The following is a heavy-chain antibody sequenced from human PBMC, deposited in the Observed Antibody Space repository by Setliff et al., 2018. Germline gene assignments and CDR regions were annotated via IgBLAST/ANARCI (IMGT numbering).Heavy chain of an antibody. CDR3: AQFSINEVRRVIKGVAFDI. CDR1: GGSISDNNW. V-gene: IGHV4-4*02. J-gene: IGHJ3*02. CDR2: IYHSGSA. D-gene: IGHD3-10*01. Sequence: ETLSLTCAVSGGSISDNNWWSWVRQPPGKGLEWIGEIYHSGSANYNPSLKSRVTTSVDKSKNQFSLKIYSMTAAETAVCYCAQFSINEVRRVIKGVAFDIWGQGTMVTVSS.